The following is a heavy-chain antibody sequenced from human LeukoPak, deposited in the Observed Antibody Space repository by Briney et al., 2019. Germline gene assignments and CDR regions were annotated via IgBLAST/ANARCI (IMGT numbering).Heavy chain of an antibody. CDR1: GFTFSSCE. Sequence: GGSLRLSCAASGFTFSSCEMNWVRQAPGKGLEWVSYISNSGSTIFYADSVRGRFTISRDNAKNALYLQMNSLRAEDTAVYYCARGGEPVGFDYWGQGTLVTVSS. D-gene: IGHD1-26*01. CDR2: ISNSGSTI. J-gene: IGHJ4*02. V-gene: IGHV3-48*03. CDR3: ARGGEPVGFDY.